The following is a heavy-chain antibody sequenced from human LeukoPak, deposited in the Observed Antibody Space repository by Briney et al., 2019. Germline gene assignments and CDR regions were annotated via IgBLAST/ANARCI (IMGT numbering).Heavy chain of an antibody. J-gene: IGHJ4*02. Sequence: PGRSLRLSCAASGFTFSSYAMSWVRRAPGKGLEWVSGISGSGGSTYYADSVKGRFTISRDNSKNTLYLQMNSLRAEDTAVYYCAKGYCRGISCYSDYWGQGTLVTVSS. D-gene: IGHD2-2*02. V-gene: IGHV3-23*01. CDR2: ISGSGGST. CDR3: AKGYCRGISCYSDY. CDR1: GFTFSSYA.